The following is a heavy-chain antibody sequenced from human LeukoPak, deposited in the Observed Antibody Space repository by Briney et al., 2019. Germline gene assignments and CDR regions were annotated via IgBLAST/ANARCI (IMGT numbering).Heavy chain of an antibody. CDR3: ARADYDILTGYPFDY. D-gene: IGHD3-9*01. CDR1: GGTFSSYA. V-gene: IGHV1-69*13. J-gene: IGHJ4*02. Sequence: GASVKVSCKASGGTFSSYAISWVRQAPGQGLEWMGGIIPIFGTANYAQKFQGRVTITADESTSTAYMELSSLRSEDTAVYYCARADYDILTGYPFDYWGQGTLVTVSS. CDR2: IIPIFGTA.